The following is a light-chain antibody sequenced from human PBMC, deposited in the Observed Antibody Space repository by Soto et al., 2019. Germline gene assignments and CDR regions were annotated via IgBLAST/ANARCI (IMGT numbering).Light chain of an antibody. J-gene: IGKJ1*01. Sequence: EILFTQSPATLSFSPGEKATPSLRASPSVSNYLAWYQQKPGQAPRLLIYDASNSATGIPARFSGSGSGTDFTLTISSLEPEDFAVYYCQQRNDWPPAWTFGQGTKV. CDR2: DAS. CDR3: QQRNDWPPAWT. CDR1: PSVSNY. V-gene: IGKV3-11*01.